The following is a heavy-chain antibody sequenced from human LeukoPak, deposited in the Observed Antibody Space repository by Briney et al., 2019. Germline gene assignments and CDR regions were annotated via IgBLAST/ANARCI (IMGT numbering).Heavy chain of an antibody. CDR1: GGTFSSYA. CDR2: IIPILGIA. J-gene: IGHJ4*02. D-gene: IGHD6-19*01. Sequence: GASVKVSCKASGGTFSSYAISWVRQAPGQGLEWMGRIIPILGIANYAQKFQGRVTITADKSTSTAYMELSSLRSEDTAVYYCARGGTPGYSSGRIDYWGQGTLVTVSS. V-gene: IGHV1-69*04. CDR3: ARGGTPGYSSGRIDY.